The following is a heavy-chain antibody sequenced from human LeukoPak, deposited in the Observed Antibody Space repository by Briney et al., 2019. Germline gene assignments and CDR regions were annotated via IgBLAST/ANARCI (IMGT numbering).Heavy chain of an antibody. CDR1: GFTFSSYA. CDR2: ISYDGSNK. V-gene: IGHV3-30-3*01. CDR3: ASGSLTIFGVLITKYYFDY. Sequence: SGGSLRLSCAASGFTFSSYAMHWVRQAPGEGLEWVAVISYDGSNKCYADSVRGRFTISRDNSKNTLYLQMNSLRAEDTAVYYCASGSLTIFGVLITKYYFDYWGQGTLVTVSS. D-gene: IGHD3-3*01. J-gene: IGHJ4*02.